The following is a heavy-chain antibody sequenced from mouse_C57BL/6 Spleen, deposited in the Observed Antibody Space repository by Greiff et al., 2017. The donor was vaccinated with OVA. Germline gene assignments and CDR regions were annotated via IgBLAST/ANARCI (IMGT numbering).Heavy chain of an antibody. J-gene: IGHJ4*01. CDR1: GFNIKDDY. CDR2: IDPENGDT. D-gene: IGHD1-1*01. Sequence: DVQLQESGAELVRPGASVKLSCTASGFNIKDDYMHWVKQRPEQGLEWIGWIDPENGDTEYASKFQGKATITADTSSNTAYLQLSSLTSEDTAVYYCTTLYGSSYRYAMDYWGQGTSVTVSS. CDR3: TTLYGSSYRYAMDY. V-gene: IGHV14-4*01.